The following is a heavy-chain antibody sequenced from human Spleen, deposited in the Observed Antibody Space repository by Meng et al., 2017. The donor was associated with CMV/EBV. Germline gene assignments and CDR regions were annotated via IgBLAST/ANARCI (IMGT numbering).Heavy chain of an antibody. CDR2: ITPLLSTS. D-gene: IGHD3-10*01. J-gene: IGHJ6*02. Sequence: SVKVSCKASGGTFNSYTFIWVRQAPGQGPEWMGRITPLLSTSTYAQKFQGRVTITADRARSTTYMELSSLRSEDTAVYYCARDGAITMVRGVMDGMDVWGQGTTVTVSS. CDR1: GGTFNSYT. CDR3: ARDGAITMVRGVMDGMDV. V-gene: IGHV1-69*08.